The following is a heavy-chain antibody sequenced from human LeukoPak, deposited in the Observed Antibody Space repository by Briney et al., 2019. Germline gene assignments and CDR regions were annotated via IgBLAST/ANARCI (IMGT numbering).Heavy chain of an antibody. CDR3: ARDRYIIAARSDAFVI. CDR2: ISYDGSNK. J-gene: IGHJ3*02. V-gene: IGHV3-30*04. D-gene: IGHD6-13*01. CDR1: GFTFSSYA. Sequence: GGSLRLSCAASGFTFSSYAMHWVRQAPGKGLEWVAVISYDGSNKYYADSVKGRFTISRDNSKSTLYLQMNSLRAEDTAVYYCARDRYIIAARSDAFVIWGQGTMVTVSS.